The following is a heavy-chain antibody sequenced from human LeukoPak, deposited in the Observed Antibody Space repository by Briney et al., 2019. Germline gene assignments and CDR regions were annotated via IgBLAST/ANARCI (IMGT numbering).Heavy chain of an antibody. J-gene: IGHJ5*02. V-gene: IGHV1-18*01. Sequence: ASVKVSCKASGYTFTSYGISWVRQAPGQGLEWMGWISAYNGNTNYAQKLQGRVTMTTDTSTSTAYMELRSLRSDDTAVYYCTRGRITMARGVIWSLNWFDPWGQGTLVTVSS. CDR3: TRGRITMARGVIWSLNWFDP. CDR2: ISAYNGNT. D-gene: IGHD3-10*01. CDR1: GYTFTSYG.